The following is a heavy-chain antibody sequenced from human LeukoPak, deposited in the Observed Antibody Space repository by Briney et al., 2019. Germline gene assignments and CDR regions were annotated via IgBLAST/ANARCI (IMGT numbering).Heavy chain of an antibody. V-gene: IGHV4-59*01. Sequence: SETLSLTCTVSGVSISSYYWSWIRRPPGKGLEWIGYIYYSGSTNYNPSLKSRVTISVDTSKNQFSLKLSSVTAADTAVYYCARVDTHVSRYYYYGMDVWGQGTTVTVSS. J-gene: IGHJ6*02. CDR2: IYYSGST. CDR3: ARVDTHVSRYYYYGMDV. D-gene: IGHD5-18*01. CDR1: GVSISSYY.